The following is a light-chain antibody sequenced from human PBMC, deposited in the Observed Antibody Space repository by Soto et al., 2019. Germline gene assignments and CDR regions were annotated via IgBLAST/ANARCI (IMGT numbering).Light chain of an antibody. CDR2: DAS. Sequence: EIVLTQSPGTLSLSPGERATLSCRASQSLNIHLAWYQQQPGRAPRLLIYDASNRATGIPARFSGSGSGTDFTLTISSLEPEDFAVYYCKHRHNWPSLTFGGGTRVEI. V-gene: IGKV3-11*01. CDR1: QSLNIH. J-gene: IGKJ4*01. CDR3: KHRHNWPSLT.